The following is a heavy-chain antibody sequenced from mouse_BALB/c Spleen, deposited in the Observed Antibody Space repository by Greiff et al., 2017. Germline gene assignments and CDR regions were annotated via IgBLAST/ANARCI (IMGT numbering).Heavy chain of an antibody. CDR2: ISSGGSYI. Sequence: EVHLVESGGGLVKPGGSLKLSCAASGFTFSSYAMSWVRQTPEKGLEWGANISSGGSYIYYPDSVKGRFTISRDNAKNTLYMQMSSLRSEDTAMYDCARHDYYGSSYVDYLGQGTTLTVSS. J-gene: IGHJ2*01. V-gene: IGHV5-9-3*01. CDR1: GFTFSSYA. D-gene: IGHD1-1*01. CDR3: ARHDYYGSSYVDY.